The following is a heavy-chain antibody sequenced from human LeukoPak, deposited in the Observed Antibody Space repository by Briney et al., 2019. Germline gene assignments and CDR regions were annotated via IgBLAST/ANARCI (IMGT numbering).Heavy chain of an antibody. CDR3: ARGGLSGYYNDAFDI. CDR2: IYYTGST. V-gene: IGHV4-39*01. J-gene: IGHJ3*02. Sequence: SETLSLTCTVSGGSISSSSYYWGWIRQPPGKGLEWIGNIYYTGSTYYSPPLKSRVAVSKDTSKNQFSLKLSSVTAADTAVYYCARGGLSGYYNDAFDIWGQGTMVTVSS. D-gene: IGHD3-9*01. CDR1: GGSISSSSYY.